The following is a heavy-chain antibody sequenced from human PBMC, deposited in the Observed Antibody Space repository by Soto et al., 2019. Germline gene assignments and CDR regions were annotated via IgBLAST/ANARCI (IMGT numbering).Heavy chain of an antibody. J-gene: IGHJ4*02. CDR1: GLTFTGYP. Sequence: WASVKVSCKTSGLTFTGYPFSWVRQAPGQGLEWLAWVHPYEGTTKVAHQFRDRITLTTDASAATVFMELTRLTSDDTAVYFCAREYYSSTTWIDYWGQGTLVTVSS. V-gene: IGHV1-18*04. D-gene: IGHD1-26*01. CDR3: AREYYSSTTWIDY. CDR2: VHPYEGTT.